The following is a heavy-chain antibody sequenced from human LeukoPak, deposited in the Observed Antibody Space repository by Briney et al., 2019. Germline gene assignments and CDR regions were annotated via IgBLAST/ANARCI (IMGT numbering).Heavy chain of an antibody. CDR1: GFTFSSYA. J-gene: IGHJ4*02. CDR2: ISYDGSNK. Sequence: GGSLRLSCAASGFTFSSYAMHWVRQAPGKGLEWVAVISYDGSNKYYADSVKSRFTISRDNSKNTLYLQMNSLRAGDTAVYYCAREASGSIWGDDWGYFDYWGQGTLVTVSS. D-gene: IGHD7-27*01. V-gene: IGHV3-30*04. CDR3: AREASGSIWGDDWGYFDY.